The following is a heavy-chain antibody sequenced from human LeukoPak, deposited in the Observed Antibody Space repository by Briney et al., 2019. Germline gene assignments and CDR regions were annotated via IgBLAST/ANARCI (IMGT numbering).Heavy chain of an antibody. V-gene: IGHV5-51*01. D-gene: IGHD3-10*01. Sequence: GESLKISCKGSGYSFTSYWIGWVRQMPGKGLEWMGIIYPGDSDTRYSPSFQGQVTISADKSISTAYLQWSSLKASDTAMYYCARHRITMVRGVIIPHYYYYMDVWGKGTTVTVSS. CDR2: IYPGDSDT. J-gene: IGHJ6*03. CDR3: ARHRITMVRGVIIPHYYYYMDV. CDR1: GYSFTSYW.